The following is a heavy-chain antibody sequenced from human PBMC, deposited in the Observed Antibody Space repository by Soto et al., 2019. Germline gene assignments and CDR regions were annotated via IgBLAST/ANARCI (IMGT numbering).Heavy chain of an antibody. V-gene: IGHV1-69*08. D-gene: IGHD2-15*01. J-gene: IGHJ5*02. CDR2: IIPILGIA. Sequence: QVQLVQSGAEVKKPGSSVKVSCKASGGTFSSYTISWVRQVPGQGLEWMGRIIPILGIANYAQKFQGRVTITAEKSTSTAYMELSSLRSEDTAVYYCARELSGGSYCGPWRHGTLVTVSS. CDR3: ARELSGGSYCGP. CDR1: GGTFSSYT.